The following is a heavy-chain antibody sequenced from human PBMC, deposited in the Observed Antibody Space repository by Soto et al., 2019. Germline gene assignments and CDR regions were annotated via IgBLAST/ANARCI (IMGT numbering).Heavy chain of an antibody. J-gene: IGHJ6*02. D-gene: IGHD6-13*01. Sequence: GSLRLSCAASGFTFSSYGMHWVRQAPGKGLEWVAVIWYDGSNKYYADSVKGRFTISRDNSKNTLYLQMNSLRAEDTAVYYCAREPGYSSSWYFYYYGMDVWGQGTTVTVSS. CDR1: GFTFSSYG. CDR2: IWYDGSNK. CDR3: AREPGYSSSWYFYYYGMDV. V-gene: IGHV3-33*01.